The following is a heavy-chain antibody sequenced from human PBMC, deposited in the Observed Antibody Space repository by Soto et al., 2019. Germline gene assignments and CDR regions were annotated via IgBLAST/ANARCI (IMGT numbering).Heavy chain of an antibody. CDR3: ARERHYGSGSWAHDAFDI. J-gene: IGHJ3*02. Sequence: GGSLRLSCAASGFTFSSYWMSWVRQAPGKGLEWVANIKQDGSEKYYVDFVKGRFTISRDNAKNSLYLQMNSLRAEDTAVYYCARERHYGSGSWAHDAFDIWGQGTMVTVSS. D-gene: IGHD3-10*01. V-gene: IGHV3-7*01. CDR2: IKQDGSEK. CDR1: GFTFSSYW.